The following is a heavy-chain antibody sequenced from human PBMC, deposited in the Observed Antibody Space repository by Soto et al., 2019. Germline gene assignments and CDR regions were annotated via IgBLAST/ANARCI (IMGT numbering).Heavy chain of an antibody. Sequence: WASVKVSCKASGYTFTGYYMHWVRQAPGQGLEWMGWINPNSGGTNYAQKFQGWVTMTRDTSISTAYMELSRLRSDDTAVYYCARALGYCSGGSCYSDYYYGMDVWGQGTTVTVSS. V-gene: IGHV1-2*04. J-gene: IGHJ6*02. D-gene: IGHD2-15*01. CDR3: ARALGYCSGGSCYSDYYYGMDV. CDR1: GYTFTGYY. CDR2: INPNSGGT.